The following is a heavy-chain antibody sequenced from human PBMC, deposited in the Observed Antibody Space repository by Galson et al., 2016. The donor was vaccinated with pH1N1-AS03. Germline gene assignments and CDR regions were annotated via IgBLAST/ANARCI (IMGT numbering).Heavy chain of an antibody. J-gene: IGHJ4*02. Sequence: SLRLSCAASGFPFSGYEMDWVRQAPGKGLEWISYISYSGDTENYADSVKGRFSISRDNAKNSLYLQMSALRPEDTAVYYCVRPSSGSFRYWGPGTLVTVS. V-gene: IGHV3-48*03. CDR3: VRPSSGSFRY. D-gene: IGHD1-26*01. CDR2: ISYSGDTE. CDR1: GFPFSGYE.